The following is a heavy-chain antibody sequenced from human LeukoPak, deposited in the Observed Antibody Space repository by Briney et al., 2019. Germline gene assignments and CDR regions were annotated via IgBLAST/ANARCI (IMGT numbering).Heavy chain of an antibody. CDR2: ISGSGGST. V-gene: IGHV3-23*01. Sequence: GGSLRLSCAASGFTSSSYAMSWVRPAPGKGLEWVSAISGSGGSTYYADSVKGRFTISRDNSKNTLYLQMNSLRAEDTAVYYCAKVPVGAMDPPGIDYWGQGTLVTVSS. CDR3: AKVPVGAMDPPGIDY. CDR1: GFTSSSYA. D-gene: IGHD5-18*01. J-gene: IGHJ4*02.